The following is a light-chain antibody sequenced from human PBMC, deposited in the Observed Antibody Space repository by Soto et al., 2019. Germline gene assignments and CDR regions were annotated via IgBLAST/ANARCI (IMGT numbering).Light chain of an antibody. Sequence: QSALTQPASVSGSPGQSITISCTGTSSDVGGYNYVSWYQQHPGKAPKLMIYEGSKRPTGVSNRFSGSKSVNTASLTISGLQPEDEAEYYCCSYGVRSTYVFGGGTKLTVL. CDR1: SSDVGGYNY. V-gene: IGLV2-23*01. J-gene: IGLJ3*02. CDR2: EGS. CDR3: CSYGVRSTYV.